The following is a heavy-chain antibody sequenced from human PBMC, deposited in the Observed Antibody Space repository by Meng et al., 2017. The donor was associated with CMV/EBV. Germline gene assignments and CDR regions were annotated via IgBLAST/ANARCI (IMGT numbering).Heavy chain of an antibody. J-gene: IGHJ6*02. CDR3: ARGMSGRYGYYYYYYGMDV. V-gene: IGHV4-39*01. CDR2: INYSGRT. D-gene: IGHD3-3*01. Sequence: GSLRLSCTVSGGSISSSSYYWGWIRQPPRKGLEWIGSINYSGRTYYNPSLKSRVTISVDTSKNQVSLKLSSVTAADTAVYYCARGMSGRYGYYYYYYGMDVWGQGTTVTVSS. CDR1: GGSISSSSYY.